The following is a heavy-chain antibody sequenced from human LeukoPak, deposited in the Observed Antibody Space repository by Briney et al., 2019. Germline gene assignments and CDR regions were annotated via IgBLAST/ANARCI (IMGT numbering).Heavy chain of an antibody. D-gene: IGHD5-18*01. V-gene: IGHV3-74*01. CDR3: AKDFGGYRGD. CDR2: INTDGSST. CDR1: GFTFSSYW. Sequence: PGGSLRLSCAASGFTFSSYWMHWVRQAPGKGLVWVSRINTDGSSTSYADSVKGRFTISRDNAENTLYVQMNSLRPEDTAVYYCAKDFGGYRGDWGQGTLVTVSS. J-gene: IGHJ4*02.